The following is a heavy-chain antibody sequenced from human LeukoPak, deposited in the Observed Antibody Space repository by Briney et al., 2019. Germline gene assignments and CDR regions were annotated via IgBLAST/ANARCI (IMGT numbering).Heavy chain of an antibody. CDR3: AMNVTMVLPGQGAFDI. D-gene: IGHD4/OR15-4a*01. Sequence: SETLSLTCGVSGDPINSGHYWGWIRQPPGKGLEWIGRMYHSGSTYYNPSLKSRVTISIDTSKNQFSLKLRSVTAADTAVYFCAMNVTMVLPGQGAFDIWGQGTMVTVSS. CDR1: GDPINSGHY. CDR2: MYHSGST. J-gene: IGHJ3*02. V-gene: IGHV4-38-2*01.